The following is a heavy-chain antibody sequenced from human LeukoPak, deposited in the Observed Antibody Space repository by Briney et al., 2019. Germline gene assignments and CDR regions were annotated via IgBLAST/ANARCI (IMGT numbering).Heavy chain of an antibody. V-gene: IGHV4-59*01. CDR3: ARGARITIFGVVIHPIDY. J-gene: IGHJ4*02. CDR2: IYYSGSN. Sequence: SETLSLTCTVSTGSITSYYWSWIRQPPGNVLEWIGYIYYSGSNSYNPSLKSRVTIPVDTSKNQFSLKLSSVTAAETAVYYCARGARITIFGVVIHPIDYWGQGTLVTVSS. D-gene: IGHD3-3*01. CDR1: TGSITSYY.